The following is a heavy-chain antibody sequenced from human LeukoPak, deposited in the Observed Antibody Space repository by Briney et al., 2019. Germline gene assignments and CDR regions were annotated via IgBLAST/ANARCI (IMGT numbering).Heavy chain of an antibody. J-gene: IGHJ4*02. CDR3: ARDQYYYDSSGYLFDY. Sequence: SETPSLTCTVSGGSISSSSYYWSWIRQPAGKGLEWIGRIYTSGSTNYNPSLKSRVTMSVDTSKNQFSLKLSSVTAADTAVYYCARDQYYYDSSGYLFDYWGQGTLVTVSS. CDR1: GGSISSSSYY. CDR2: IYTSGST. D-gene: IGHD3-22*01. V-gene: IGHV4-61*02.